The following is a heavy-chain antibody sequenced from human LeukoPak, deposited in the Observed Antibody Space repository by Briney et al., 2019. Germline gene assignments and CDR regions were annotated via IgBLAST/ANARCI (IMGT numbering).Heavy chain of an antibody. Sequence: GGSLRLSCAASGFTVSSNYMSWVRQAPGKGLEWVSIIYSGGSTYHADSVKGRFTISRDNSKNTLYLQMNSLRGEDTAVYYCARGRTYCGGDCYLHYFDYWGQGTLVTVSS. CDR2: IYSGGST. V-gene: IGHV3-66*02. D-gene: IGHD2-21*02. CDR3: ARGRTYCGGDCYLHYFDY. J-gene: IGHJ4*02. CDR1: GFTVSSNY.